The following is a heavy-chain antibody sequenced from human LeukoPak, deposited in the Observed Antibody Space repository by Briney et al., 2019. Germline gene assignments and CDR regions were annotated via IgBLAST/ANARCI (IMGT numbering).Heavy chain of an antibody. D-gene: IGHD1-26*01. CDR1: GFGFSTYG. Sequence: GGSLRLSCAASGFGFSTYGMHWVRQAPGKGLEWVAMTWSDGGNKYYADSVRGRFTISRDNSKNTVYLEMSSLRVEDTAVYYCAKEVGGIYYHSFGQWGQGTLVTVSS. CDR3: AKEVGGIYYHSFGQ. J-gene: IGHJ4*02. CDR2: TWSDGGNK. V-gene: IGHV3-33*03.